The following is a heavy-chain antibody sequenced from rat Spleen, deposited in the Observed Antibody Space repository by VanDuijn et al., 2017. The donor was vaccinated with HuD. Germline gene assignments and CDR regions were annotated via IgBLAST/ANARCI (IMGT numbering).Heavy chain of an antibody. CDR1: GFTYSNYV. D-gene: IGHD1-12*03. V-gene: IGHV5-25*01. J-gene: IGHJ4*01. Sequence: EVQLVESGGGLVQPGRSLKLSCAASGFTYSNYVMVWVRQAPKKGLEWVASISSGGGGTYYPDSVKGRFTISRDNAKSTLYLQMDSLRSEDTASYYCARHHYDGYYHGPVFGVMDVWGHGASVTVSS. CDR3: ARHHYDGYYHGPVFGVMDV. CDR2: ISSGGGGT.